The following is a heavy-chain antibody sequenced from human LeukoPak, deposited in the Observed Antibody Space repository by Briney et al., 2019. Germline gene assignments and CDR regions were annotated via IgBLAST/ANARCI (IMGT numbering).Heavy chain of an antibody. J-gene: IGHJ5*01. CDR1: GFTFSNYA. V-gene: IGHV3-23*01. Sequence: GGSLRLSCAASGFTFSNYAMSWVRQAPGKGLEWVSGIGGNGITSYADSVKGRFTISRDNSKNTLYLQMNSLRAEDTAVYHCAKKHSDSSGCLDSWGQGTLVTVSS. D-gene: IGHD3-22*01. CDR2: IGGNGIT. CDR3: AKKHSDSSGCLDS.